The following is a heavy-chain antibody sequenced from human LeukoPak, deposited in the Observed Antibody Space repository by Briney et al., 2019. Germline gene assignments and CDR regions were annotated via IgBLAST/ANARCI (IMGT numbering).Heavy chain of an antibody. Sequence: GGSLRLSCAASGFTFDDYGMSWVRKAPGKGLEWVSVIYSDGTTRNADSVKGRFTISRDNSKNTVYLQMDSLRAEDTAVYYCARDKDAWGQGTLVTVSS. CDR1: GFTFDDYG. CDR2: IYSDGTT. J-gene: IGHJ5*02. V-gene: IGHV3-66*01. CDR3: ARDKDA.